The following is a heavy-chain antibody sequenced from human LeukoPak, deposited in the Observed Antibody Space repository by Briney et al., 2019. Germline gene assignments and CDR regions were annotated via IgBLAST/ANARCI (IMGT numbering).Heavy chain of an antibody. CDR3: AKIAETSGTYGQGFDY. Sequence: GGSLRLSCAASGFAVSSNYMSWVRQAPGKGLEWVSVIYSGGSTYYADSVKGRFTISRDNSKNTLYLQMNSLRVEDTAVYYCAKIAETSGTYGQGFDYWGQGTLVTVSS. D-gene: IGHD1-26*01. V-gene: IGHV3-53*01. J-gene: IGHJ4*02. CDR1: GFAVSSNY. CDR2: IYSGGST.